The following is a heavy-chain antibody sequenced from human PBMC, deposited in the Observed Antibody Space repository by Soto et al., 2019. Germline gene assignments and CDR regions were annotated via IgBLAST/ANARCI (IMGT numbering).Heavy chain of an antibody. J-gene: IGHJ6*02. CDR2: ISYDGSNK. D-gene: IGHD2-15*01. CDR1: GFTFSSYA. CDR3: ARDWGYCSGGSCYSELYYSYGMDV. V-gene: IGHV3-30-3*01. Sequence: QVQLVESGGGVVQPGRSLRLSCAASGFTFSSYAMHWVRQAPGKGLEWVAVISYDGSNKYYADSVKGRFTISRDNSKNTXXLQMNSLRAEDTAVYYCARDWGYCSGGSCYSELYYSYGMDVWGQGTTVTVSS.